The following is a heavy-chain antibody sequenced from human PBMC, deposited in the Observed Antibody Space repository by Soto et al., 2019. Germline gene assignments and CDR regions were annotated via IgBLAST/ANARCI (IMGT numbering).Heavy chain of an antibody. CDR3: AREGYNYNGLDV. V-gene: IGHV4-31*03. J-gene: IGHJ6*02. CDR1: GDSISSADYY. Sequence: SETLSLTCTVSGDSISSADYYWGWIRQHPGKGLEWIGYIYHSGSTYYNPSLKSRITISEDTSENQFSLKLSSVTAADTAVYYCAREGYNYNGLDVWGQGTTVT. CDR2: IYHSGST.